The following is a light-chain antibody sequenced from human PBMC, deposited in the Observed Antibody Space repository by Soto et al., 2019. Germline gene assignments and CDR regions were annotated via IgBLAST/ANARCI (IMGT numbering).Light chain of an antibody. Sequence: QSVLTQPPSVSGAPGQRVTISCTGSSSNIGAGYVVHWYQQLPGTAPKLLIYGNSNRPSGVPDRFSGSKSGTSASLAITGLQAEDEADYYCQSYDSSLSGWVFGGGNKLTVL. V-gene: IGLV1-40*01. J-gene: IGLJ3*02. CDR2: GNS. CDR1: SSNIGAGYV. CDR3: QSYDSSLSGWV.